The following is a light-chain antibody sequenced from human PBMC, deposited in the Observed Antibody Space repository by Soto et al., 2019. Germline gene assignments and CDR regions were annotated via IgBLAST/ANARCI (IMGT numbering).Light chain of an antibody. CDR3: QQYGSSFQT. J-gene: IGKJ2*01. V-gene: IGKV3-20*01. Sequence: EIVLTQSPATLSVSPGERATLSCRASQSVTSNYLAWYQQNPGQAPSLLIYGASFRATGIPDRFSGSGSGTDFTLTISRLEPEDSAVYYCQQYGSSFQTFGQGTKLEIK. CDR2: GAS. CDR1: QSVTSNY.